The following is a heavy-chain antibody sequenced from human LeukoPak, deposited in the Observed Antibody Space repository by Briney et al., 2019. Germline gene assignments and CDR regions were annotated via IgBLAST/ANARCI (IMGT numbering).Heavy chain of an antibody. CDR3: ARFLQAAAAHTFDY. J-gene: IGHJ4*02. CDR1: GGSISSSNW. Sequence: KSSETLSLTCAVSGGSISSSNWWSWVRQPPGKGLEWIGEIYHSGSTNYNPSLKSRVTISVDKSKNQFPLKLSSVTAADTAVYYCARFLQAAAAHTFDYWGQGTLVTVSS. D-gene: IGHD6-13*01. V-gene: IGHV4-4*02. CDR2: IYHSGST.